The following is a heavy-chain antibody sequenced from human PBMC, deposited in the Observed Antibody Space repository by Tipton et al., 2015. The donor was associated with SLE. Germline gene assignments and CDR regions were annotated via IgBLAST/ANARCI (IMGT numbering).Heavy chain of an antibody. V-gene: IGHV4-59*08. Sequence: ILSLTCTVSGGSISSYYWSWIRQPPGKGLEWIGYIYYSGSTNYNPSLKSRVTISVDTSKNQFSRKLTSVTAADTAVYYCARHRYSSGQLGYWGQGTLVTVSS. CDR3: ARHRYSSGQLGY. CDR2: IYYSGST. CDR1: GGSISSYY. J-gene: IGHJ4*02. D-gene: IGHD6-19*01.